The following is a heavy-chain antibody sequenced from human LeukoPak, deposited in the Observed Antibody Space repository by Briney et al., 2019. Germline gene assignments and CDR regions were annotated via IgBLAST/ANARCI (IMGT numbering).Heavy chain of an antibody. CDR3: AREGPWYYFDY. D-gene: IGHD1-14*01. CDR2: IIPIFGTA. CDR1: GGTFSSYA. J-gene: IGHJ4*02. Sequence: SVKVSCKAFGGTFSSYAISWVRQAPGQGLEWMGGIIPIFGTANYAQKFQGRVTITADKSTSTAYMELSSLRSEDTAVYYCAREGPWYYFDYWGQGALVTASS. V-gene: IGHV1-69*06.